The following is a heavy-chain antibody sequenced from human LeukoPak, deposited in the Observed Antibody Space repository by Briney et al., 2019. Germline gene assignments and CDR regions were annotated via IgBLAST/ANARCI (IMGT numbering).Heavy chain of an antibody. J-gene: IGHJ4*02. CDR3: ARVRGTSTMENYFDY. CDR1: ANTFTDYY. Sequence: ASVKVSCKASANTFTDYYIHWVRQAPGQGLEWMGWINPDSGYTNYAQKFQGRVTMTRDTSINTAYMELSRLTSDDTAVYYCARVRGTSTMENYFDYWGQGTLVTVSS. CDR2: INPDSGYT. V-gene: IGHV1-2*02. D-gene: IGHD3-16*01.